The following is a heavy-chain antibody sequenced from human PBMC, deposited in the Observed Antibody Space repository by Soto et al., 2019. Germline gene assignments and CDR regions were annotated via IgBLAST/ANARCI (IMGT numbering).Heavy chain of an antibody. J-gene: IGHJ3*02. CDR1: GGSISSYY. D-gene: IGHD3-16*01. CDR3: ARGGGDAFDI. CDR2: IYYSGST. Sequence: SETLSLTCTVSGGSISSYYWSWIRQPPGKGLEWIGYIYYSGSTNYNPSLKSRVTISVDTSKNPFSLKLSSVTAADTAVYYCARGGGDAFDIWGQGTMVTVSS. V-gene: IGHV4-59*01.